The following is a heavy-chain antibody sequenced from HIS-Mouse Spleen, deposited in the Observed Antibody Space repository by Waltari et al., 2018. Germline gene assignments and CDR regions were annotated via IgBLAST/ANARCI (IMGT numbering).Heavy chain of an antibody. J-gene: IGHJ2*01. CDR1: GGSISSSSYY. CDR3: AREIPYSSSWYDWYFDL. Sequence: QLQLQESGPGLVKPSETLSLTCPVSGGSISSSSYYWGGIRQPPGKGLEWIGSIDYSGTTYYNPSLKSRVTISVDTSKNQFSLKLSSVTAADTAVYYCAREIPYSSSWYDWYFDLWGRGTLVTVSS. D-gene: IGHD6-13*01. V-gene: IGHV4-39*07. CDR2: IDYSGTT.